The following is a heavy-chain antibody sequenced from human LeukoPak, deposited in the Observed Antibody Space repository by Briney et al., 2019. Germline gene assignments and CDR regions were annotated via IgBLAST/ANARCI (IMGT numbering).Heavy chain of an antibody. Sequence: SVEVLCRVWVYTFTRCYLHGVRQACARGRECRVWINPNTGDTNYAQTFHGRVSTTTQTPISKPYIELTTLRSDDTAVYYCARALYSSPWPFNYRGPGTPVTVSS. CDR1: VYTFTRCY. V-gene: IGHV1-2*02. J-gene: IGHJ4*02. CDR2: INPNTGDT. D-gene: IGHD6-13*01. CDR3: ARALYSSPWPFNY.